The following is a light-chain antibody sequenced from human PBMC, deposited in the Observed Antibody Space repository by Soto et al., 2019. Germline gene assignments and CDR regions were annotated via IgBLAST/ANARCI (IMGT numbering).Light chain of an antibody. CDR3: QQYSNWPPWT. J-gene: IGKJ1*01. CDR2: GAS. V-gene: IGKV3-15*01. CDR1: QSVGGN. Sequence: DTVMTQSPVTLSVSPGERATLSCRASQSVGGNLAWYQQKPGQAPRLLIYGASKRATGVPDRFSGSGSGAVFTLTISSLQSDDLALYYCQQYSNWPPWTFGQGTKVEVK.